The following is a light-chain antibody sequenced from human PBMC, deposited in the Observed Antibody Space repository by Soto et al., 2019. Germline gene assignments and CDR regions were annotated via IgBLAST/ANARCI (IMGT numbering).Light chain of an antibody. V-gene: IGKV1-5*01. CDR3: LQDYNYPRT. J-gene: IGKJ1*01. Sequence: DIQMTQSPSTLSASVGDIVTITCRASQSISSWLAWYQQKPGKAPKLLIYDASSLESGVPSRFSGSGSGTEFTLTISSLQPEDFATYYCLQDYNYPRTFGQGTKVDIK. CDR1: QSISSW. CDR2: DAS.